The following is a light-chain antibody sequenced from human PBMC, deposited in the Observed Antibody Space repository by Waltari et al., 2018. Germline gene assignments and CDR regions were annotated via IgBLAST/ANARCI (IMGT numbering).Light chain of an antibody. CDR3: QQTTTNPLT. V-gene: IGKV1-39*01. Sequence: DVQITQSPSSLFVSVGDRVTTSCRASQDITTYLTWYPQRPPPPPRHLIYSSSKLRSGVPSRFSGSGSGTEFTLTISHLQPEDVGTYYCQQTTTNPLTFGRGTTV. J-gene: IGKJ4*01. CDR2: SSS. CDR1: QDITTY.